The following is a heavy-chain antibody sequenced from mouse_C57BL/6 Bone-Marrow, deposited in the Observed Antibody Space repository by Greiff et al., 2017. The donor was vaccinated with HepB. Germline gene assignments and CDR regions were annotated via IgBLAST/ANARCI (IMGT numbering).Heavy chain of an antibody. D-gene: IGHD1-1*01. CDR1: GYAFSSYW. CDR2: IYPGDGDT. J-gene: IGHJ3*01. V-gene: IGHV1-80*01. Sequence: VKLVESGAELVKPGASVKISCKASGYAFSSYWMNWVKQRPGKGLEWIGQIYPGDGDTNYNGKFKGKATLTADKSSSTAYMQLSSLTSEDSAVYFCARDYGFAYWGQGTLVTVSA. CDR3: ARDYGFAY.